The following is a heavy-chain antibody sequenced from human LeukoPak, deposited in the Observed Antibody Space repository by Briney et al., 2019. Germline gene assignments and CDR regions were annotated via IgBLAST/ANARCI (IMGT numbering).Heavy chain of an antibody. CDR2: ISSSGRTI. Sequence: GGSLRLSCAASGFTFSSYEMNWVRQAPGKGLEWVSYISSSGRTIYYADSVKGRFTISRDNAKSSLFLQMNSLRAEDTAVYYCARVPGLRGNYWGQGTLDTVSS. D-gene: IGHD4-17*01. V-gene: IGHV3-48*03. CDR1: GFTFSSYE. CDR3: ARVPGLRGNY. J-gene: IGHJ4*02.